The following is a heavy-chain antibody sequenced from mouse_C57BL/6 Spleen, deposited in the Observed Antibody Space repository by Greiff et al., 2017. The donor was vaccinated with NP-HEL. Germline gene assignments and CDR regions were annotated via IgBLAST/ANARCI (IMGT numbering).Heavy chain of an antibody. D-gene: IGHD4-1*01. CDR1: GYTFTSYW. Sequence: QVQLQQSGAELVKPGASVKLSCKASGYTFTSYWMHWVKQRPGQGLEWIGMIHPNSGSTNYNEKFKSKATLTVDKSSSTAYMQLSSLTSEDSAVYYCARLGGTDAMDYWGQGTSVTVSS. CDR3: ARLGGTDAMDY. V-gene: IGHV1-64*01. CDR2: IHPNSGST. J-gene: IGHJ4*01.